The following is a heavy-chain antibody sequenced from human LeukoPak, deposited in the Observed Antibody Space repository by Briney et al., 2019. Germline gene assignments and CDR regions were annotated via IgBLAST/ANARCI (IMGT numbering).Heavy chain of an antibody. CDR2: ISAYNGNT. Sequence: ASVKVSCKASGYTFTSYGISWVRQAPGQGLEWMGWISAYNGNTNYAQKLQGRVTMTTDTSTSTAYMELSRLRSDDTAVYYCARGYCSGGSCYPPPHYYYYMDVWGKGTTVTVSS. J-gene: IGHJ6*03. D-gene: IGHD2-15*01. CDR1: GYTFTSYG. V-gene: IGHV1-18*01. CDR3: ARGYCSGGSCYPPPHYYYYMDV.